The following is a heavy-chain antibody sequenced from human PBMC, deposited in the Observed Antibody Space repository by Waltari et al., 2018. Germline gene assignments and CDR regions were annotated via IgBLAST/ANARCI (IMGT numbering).Heavy chain of an antibody. Sequence: QLQLQESGPGLVKPSETLSLTCTVSGGSISSSSYYWGWIRQPPGKGLEWIGSFYYSGSTYYNPSLKSRVTISVDTSKNQFSLKLSSVTAADTAVYYCARWLAVAGRFDYWGQGTLVTVSS. D-gene: IGHD6-19*01. CDR2: FYYSGST. V-gene: IGHV4-39*01. CDR3: ARWLAVAGRFDY. CDR1: GGSISSSSYY. J-gene: IGHJ4*02.